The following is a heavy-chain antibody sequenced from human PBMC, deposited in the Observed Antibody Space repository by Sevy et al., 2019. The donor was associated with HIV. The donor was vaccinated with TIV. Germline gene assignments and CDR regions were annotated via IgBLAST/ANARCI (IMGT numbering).Heavy chain of an antibody. CDR3: ARTRLDYEFWSGSYFSRAPWGYKYYAMDV. V-gene: IGHV1-8*01. Sequence: ASVKVSCKAAGYSYTNFDINWVRPATSQGLEWMGWMNPNNGNTHYAQKFQGRVTMTRSSSANTAYMELSSLTSEDTAIYYCARTRLDYEFWSGSYFSRAPWGYKYYAMDVWGQGTTVTVSS. D-gene: IGHD3-3*01. CDR2: MNPNNGNT. CDR1: GYSYTNFD. J-gene: IGHJ6*02.